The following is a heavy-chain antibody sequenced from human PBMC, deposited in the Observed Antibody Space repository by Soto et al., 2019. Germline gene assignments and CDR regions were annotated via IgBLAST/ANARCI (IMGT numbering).Heavy chain of an antibody. CDR1: GGSFSGYY. V-gene: IGHV4-34*01. J-gene: IGHJ4*02. CDR2: INHSGST. D-gene: IGHD3-3*01. Sequence: PSETLSLTCAVYGGSFSGYYWSWIRQPPGKGLEWNGEINHSGSTNYNPSLESRVTITVDTSKNQLSLKLSSVTAADTAVYYCARGPRRIRFLEWPLFDYWGQGTLVTVSS. CDR3: ARGPRRIRFLEWPLFDY.